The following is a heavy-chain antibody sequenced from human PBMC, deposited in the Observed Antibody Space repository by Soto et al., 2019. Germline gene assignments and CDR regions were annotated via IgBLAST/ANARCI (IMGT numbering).Heavy chain of an antibody. D-gene: IGHD6-19*01. CDR2: INHSGST. V-gene: IGHV4-34*01. CDR1: GGSFSGYY. Sequence: QVQLRQWGAGLLKPSETLSLTCAVYGGSFSGYYWSWIRQPPGKGLEWIGEINHSGSTNYNPSLKSRVTISVDTSKNQFSLTLSSVTAADTAVYYCARVQVAGTGWFDPWGQGTLVTVSS. J-gene: IGHJ5*02. CDR3: ARVQVAGTGWFDP.